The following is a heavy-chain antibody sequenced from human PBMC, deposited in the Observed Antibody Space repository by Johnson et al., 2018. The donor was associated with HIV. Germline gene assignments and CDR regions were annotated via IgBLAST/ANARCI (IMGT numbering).Heavy chain of an antibody. CDR1: GFTFSSYS. CDR2: ISYDGSNK. Sequence: QVQLVESGGGLVQPGGSLRLSCAASGFTFSSYSMHWVRQAPGKGLEWVAVISYDGSNKYYAASVKGRFTISRDNSKNTLYLQMNSLRAEDTAVYYCARVQWLILDAFDIWGQGTMVTVSS. CDR3: ARVQWLILDAFDI. V-gene: IGHV3-30-3*01. J-gene: IGHJ3*02. D-gene: IGHD6-19*01.